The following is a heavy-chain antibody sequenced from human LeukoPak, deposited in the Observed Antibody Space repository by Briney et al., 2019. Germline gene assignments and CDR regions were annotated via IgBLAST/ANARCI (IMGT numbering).Heavy chain of an antibody. CDR3: ARQALSYYYGSGRVIYYYYYYMDV. Sequence: GESLKISCKGSGYNFTKSWIGWARQMPGKGLEWMGIIYPGDSDTRYSPSFQGQVTISADKSINTAYLQWSSLRASDTAIYYCARQALSYYYGSGRVIYYYYYYMDVWGTGTTVTVSS. J-gene: IGHJ6*03. V-gene: IGHV5-51*01. CDR1: GYNFTKSW. CDR2: IYPGDSDT. D-gene: IGHD3-10*01.